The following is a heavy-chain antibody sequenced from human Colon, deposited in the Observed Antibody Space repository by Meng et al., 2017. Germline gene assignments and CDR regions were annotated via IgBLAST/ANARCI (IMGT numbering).Heavy chain of an antibody. Sequence: VALGECWAEVKKPWSAGRVSCKSSGGSYNTDGINWVRQAPKQGLELMGGIIPMFPKTNYAQKFEGRLTITADESTSTAYMELSSLRSEDTAVYYCTRGLATIPHFDYWGQGTLVTVSS. CDR3: TRGLATIPHFDY. J-gene: IGHJ4*02. V-gene: IGHV1-69*01. CDR2: IIPMFPKT. CDR1: GGSYNTDG. D-gene: IGHD5-24*01.